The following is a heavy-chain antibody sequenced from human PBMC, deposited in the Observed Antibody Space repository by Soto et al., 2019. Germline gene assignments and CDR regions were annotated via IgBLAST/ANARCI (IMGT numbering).Heavy chain of an antibody. CDR1: GYSFTSYW. Sequence: GESLKISCKGSGYSFTSYWIGWVRQMPGKGLEWMGIIYPGDSDTRYSPSFQGQVTISADKSISTAYLQWSSLKASDTAMYYCARQVYGSGWVNWFDPWGQGTLVTVSS. CDR3: ARQVYGSGWVNWFDP. D-gene: IGHD6-19*01. J-gene: IGHJ5*02. CDR2: IYPGDSDT. V-gene: IGHV5-51*01.